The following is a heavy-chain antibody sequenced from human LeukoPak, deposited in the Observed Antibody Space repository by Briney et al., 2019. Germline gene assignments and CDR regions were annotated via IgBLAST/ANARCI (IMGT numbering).Heavy chain of an antibody. D-gene: IGHD1-1*01. J-gene: IGHJ4*02. V-gene: IGHV3-15*01. CDR2: IKSKTDGGTT. CDR1: GFTFSNAW. Sequence: PGGSLRLSCAASGFTFSNAWMSWVRQAPGKGLEWVGCIKSKTDGGTTDYAAPVKGRFTISRDDSKNTLYLQMNSLKTEDTAVYYCSCCTTPPDYWGQGTLVTVSS. CDR3: SCCTTPPDY.